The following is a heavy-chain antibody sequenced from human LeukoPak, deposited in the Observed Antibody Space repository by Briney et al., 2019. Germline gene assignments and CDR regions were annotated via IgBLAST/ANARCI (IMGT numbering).Heavy chain of an antibody. CDR3: ARDADYGGSPDAFDV. CDR2: IYSGGTT. V-gene: IGHV3-53*01. J-gene: IGHJ3*01. CDR1: GFTVSSNH. D-gene: IGHD4-23*01. Sequence: PGGSLRLYCAASGFTVSSNHMSWVRQAPGKGLKWVSIIYSGGTTYYADSVKGRFTISRDNSKNTLYLQMNTLRAEDTAVYYCARDADYGGSPDAFDVWGRGKIVTVSS.